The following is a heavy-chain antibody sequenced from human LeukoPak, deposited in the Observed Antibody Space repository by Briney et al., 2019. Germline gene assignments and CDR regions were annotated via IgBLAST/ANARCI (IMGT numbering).Heavy chain of an antibody. J-gene: IGHJ4*02. V-gene: IGHV1-69*04. D-gene: IGHD2-21*01. CDR3: ASVVAGQDFDY. Sequence: SVKVSCKASGGTFSSYAISWVRQAPGQGLEWMGRIIPILGIANYAQKFQGRVTITADKSTSTAYMELSSLRSEDTAVYYCASVVAGQDFDYWGQGTLVTASS. CDR2: IIPILGIA. CDR1: GGTFSSYA.